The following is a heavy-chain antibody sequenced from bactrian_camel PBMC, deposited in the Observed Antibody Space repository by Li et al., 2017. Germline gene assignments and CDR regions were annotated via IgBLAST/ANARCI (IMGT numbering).Heavy chain of an antibody. CDR2: IDSDDSKS. V-gene: IGHV3S6*01. J-gene: IGHJ6*01. CDR1: GYRYGSYC. CDR3: AAGRTDYCQEGFDY. D-gene: IGHD3*01. Sequence: HVQLVESGGSLVQPGGSLRLSCVVSGYRYGSYCMAWFRQVPGKGREGIAGIDSDDSKSYADSVEGRFTIAKDNAKNTLYLEMNSLKPDDTAMYYCAAGRTDYCQEGFDYWGQGTQVTVS.